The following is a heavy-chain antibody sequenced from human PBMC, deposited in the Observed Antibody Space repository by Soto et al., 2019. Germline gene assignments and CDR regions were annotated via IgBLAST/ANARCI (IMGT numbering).Heavy chain of an antibody. V-gene: IGHV3-23*01. Sequence: EVQLLESGGGLVQPGGSLRLSCAASGFTFSSYAMSWVRQAPGKGLEWVSVISGSGDSTYYADSVKGRFTISRDNSKNTLDLQMNSLRAEDTAVYYCANRATGTYFDYWGQGTLVPVSS. CDR2: ISGSGDST. CDR3: ANRATGTYFDY. CDR1: GFTFSSYA. J-gene: IGHJ4*02. D-gene: IGHD1-1*01.